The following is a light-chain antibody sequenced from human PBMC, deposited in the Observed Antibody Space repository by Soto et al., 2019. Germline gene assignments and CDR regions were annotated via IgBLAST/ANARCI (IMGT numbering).Light chain of an antibody. J-gene: IGKJ1*01. CDR3: QQYSSYSKS. Sequence: DIQMTQSPSTLSASVGDSVTITCRASQSISTWLAWYQQKPGKAPNLLIYDASSFKSGVPSRFSGSGSGTEFTLTITGLQPDDFATFYCQQYSSYSKSFGQGTKVEIK. CDR1: QSISTW. CDR2: DAS. V-gene: IGKV1-5*01.